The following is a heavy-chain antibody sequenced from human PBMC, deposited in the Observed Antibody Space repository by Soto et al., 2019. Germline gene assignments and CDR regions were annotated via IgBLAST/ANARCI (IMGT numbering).Heavy chain of an antibody. CDR1: GFTFSSYA. J-gene: IGHJ4*01. CDR2: ISGRGGTT. CDR3: AKDLKVTTGFAPFDY. V-gene: IGHV3-23*01. Sequence: PGGSLRLSCAASGFTFSSYAMSWVRQGPGKGLEWVSVISGRGGTTYNADSVKGRFTISRDNSKNTLYLQMNSLRAEDTAVYYCAKDLKVTTGFAPFDYWGHGMLVTVSS. D-gene: IGHD4-4*01.